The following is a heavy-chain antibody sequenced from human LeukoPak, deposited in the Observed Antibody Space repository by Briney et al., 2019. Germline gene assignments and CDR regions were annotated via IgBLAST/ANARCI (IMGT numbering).Heavy chain of an antibody. CDR3: AKSGGNYDFWSGYYTNWFDP. CDR1: GGSISSHY. V-gene: IGHV4-59*11. Sequence: SETLSLTCTVSGGSISSHYWSWVRQPPGKGLEWVGYIYYSGSTNYNPSLKSRVTISVDTSKNQFSLKLSSVTAADTAVYYCAKSGGNYDFWSGYYTNWFDPWGQGTLVTVSS. J-gene: IGHJ5*02. D-gene: IGHD3-3*01. CDR2: IYYSGST.